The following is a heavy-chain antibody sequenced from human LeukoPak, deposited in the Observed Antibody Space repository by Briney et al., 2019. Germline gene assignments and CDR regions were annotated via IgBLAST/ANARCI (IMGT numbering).Heavy chain of an antibody. CDR3: ARGPGYCDSSGLAP. V-gene: IGHV4-31*03. Sequence: PSETLSLTCTVSGGSISSGGYYWSWIRQHPGKGLEWIGYIYYSGSTYYNPSLKSRVTISVDTSKNQFSLKLSSVTAAGTAVYYCARGPGYCDSSGLAPWGQGTLVTVSS. CDR1: GGSISSGGYY. J-gene: IGHJ5*02. D-gene: IGHD3-22*01. CDR2: IYYSGST.